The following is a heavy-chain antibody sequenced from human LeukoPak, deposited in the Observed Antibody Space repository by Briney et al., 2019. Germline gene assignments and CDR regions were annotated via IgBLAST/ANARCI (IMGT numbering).Heavy chain of an antibody. J-gene: IGHJ3*02. CDR2: IGIGDGT. CDR1: GFTFRDYD. V-gene: IGHV3-13*01. CDR3: VRGGIRVSGIDAFDI. D-gene: IGHD5/OR15-5a*01. Sequence: PGGSLRLSCAASGFTFRDYDMHWVRQAPGRGLEWVSAIGIGDGTHYPDSVKGRFTISRENAKNSLYLQMSSLRDGDTAMYYCVRGGIRVSGIDAFDIWGQGTMVTVSS.